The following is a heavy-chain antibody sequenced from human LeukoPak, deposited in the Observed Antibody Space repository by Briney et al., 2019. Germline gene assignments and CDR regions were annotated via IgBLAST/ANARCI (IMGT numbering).Heavy chain of an antibody. D-gene: IGHD2-15*01. Sequence: SGGSLRLSCAASGFTFSSSAMSWVRQVPGKGLEWVSGISSSGGSTNYADSVRGRFTISRDNSKNTLFLQMNSLRADDTAVYYCAKGPNSAATGYLNWFDPWGQGTLVTVSS. CDR2: ISSSGGST. CDR1: GFTFSSSA. V-gene: IGHV3-23*01. J-gene: IGHJ5*02. CDR3: AKGPNSAATGYLNWFDP.